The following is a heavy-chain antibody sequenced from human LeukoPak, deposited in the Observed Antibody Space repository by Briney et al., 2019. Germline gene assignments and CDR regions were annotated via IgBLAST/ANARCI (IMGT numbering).Heavy chain of an antibody. CDR1: GFTFSSYS. CDR3: ARDWGGGYDSSLGWVNAFDI. J-gene: IGHJ3*02. CDR2: ISSSSSYI. Sequence: GGSLRLSCAASGFTFSSYSMNWVRQAPGKGLEWVSSISSSSSYIYYADSVKGRFTISRDNAKNSLYLQMNSLRAEDTAVYYCARDWGGGYDSSLGWVNAFDIWGQGTMVTVSS. V-gene: IGHV3-21*01. D-gene: IGHD5-12*01.